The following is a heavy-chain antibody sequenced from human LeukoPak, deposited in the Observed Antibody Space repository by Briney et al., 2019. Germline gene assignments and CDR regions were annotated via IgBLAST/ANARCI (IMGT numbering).Heavy chain of an antibody. CDR2: ISWNSGSI. J-gene: IGHJ4*02. Sequence: FLRLFCAASGFPFGDYGMHWVRAAPGKGLEGVSGISWNSGSIGYADSVKGRFTISRDNAKNSLYLQMNSLRAEDTALYYCAKDSSGYYGVFDYWGQGTLVTVSS. CDR3: AKDSSGYYGVFDY. V-gene: IGHV3-9*01. D-gene: IGHD3-22*01. CDR1: GFPFGDYG.